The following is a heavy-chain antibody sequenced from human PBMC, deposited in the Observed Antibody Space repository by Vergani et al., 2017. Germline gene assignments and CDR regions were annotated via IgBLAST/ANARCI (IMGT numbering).Heavy chain of an antibody. Sequence: QVQLVQSGAEVKKPGASVKVSCKASGYTFTSYGISWVRQAPGQGLEWMGWISAYNGNTNYAQKLQGIVTMTTDTSTSTAYMELRSLRSDDTAVYYCARDSRPYYDFWSGGVSGDMDVWDKGTTVTVSS. CDR1: GYTFTSYG. CDR3: ARDSRPYYDFWSGGVSGDMDV. J-gene: IGHJ6*03. D-gene: IGHD3-3*01. V-gene: IGHV1-18*01. CDR2: ISAYNGNT.